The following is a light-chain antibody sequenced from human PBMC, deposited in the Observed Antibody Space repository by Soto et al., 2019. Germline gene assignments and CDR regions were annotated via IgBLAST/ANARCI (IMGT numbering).Light chain of an antibody. CDR2: EVS. Sequence: QSALTQPASVSGSPGQSITISCTGTSSDVGGYNYVSWYQQHPGKAPKLMISEVSNRPSGVSNRFSGSKSGNTASLTISGLAAEDEADYYCSSYTSSSTLVFGGGTKLTVL. J-gene: IGLJ2*01. V-gene: IGLV2-14*01. CDR3: SSYTSSSTLV. CDR1: SSDVGGYNY.